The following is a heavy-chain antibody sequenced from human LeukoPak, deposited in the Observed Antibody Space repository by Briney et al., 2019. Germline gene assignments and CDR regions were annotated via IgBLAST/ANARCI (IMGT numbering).Heavy chain of an antibody. Sequence: SETLSLTCTVSGGSISSYYWSWIRQPPGKGLEWIGYIYYSGSTNYNPSLKGRVTISVDTSKNQFSLKLSSVTAADTAVYYCAGHSGSYEGDYWGQGTLVTVSS. V-gene: IGHV4-59*01. D-gene: IGHD1-26*01. CDR2: IYYSGST. CDR1: GGSISSYY. J-gene: IGHJ4*02. CDR3: AGHSGSYEGDY.